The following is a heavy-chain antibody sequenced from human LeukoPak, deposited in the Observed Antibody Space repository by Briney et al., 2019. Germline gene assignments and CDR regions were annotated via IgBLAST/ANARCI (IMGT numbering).Heavy chain of an antibody. CDR2: IWYDGSNK. CDR3: ARDLLGYCSGGSCYYYYYYYGMDV. D-gene: IGHD2-15*01. J-gene: IGHJ6*02. V-gene: IGHV3-33*01. CDR1: GFTFSSYG. Sequence: PGRSLRLSCAASGFTFSSYGMHWVRQAPGKGLEWVAVIWYDGSNKYYADSVKGRFTISRDNSKNTLYLQMNSLRAEDTAVYYCARDLLGYCSGGSCYYYYYYYGMDVWGQGTTVTVSS.